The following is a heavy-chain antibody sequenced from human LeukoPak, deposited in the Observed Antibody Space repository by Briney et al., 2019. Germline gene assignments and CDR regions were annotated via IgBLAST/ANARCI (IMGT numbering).Heavy chain of an antibody. J-gene: IGHJ6*03. V-gene: IGHV4-59*01. D-gene: IGHD6-6*01. CDR3: AREGRSRSSGYYQHDMDD. CDR1: GGSIIDFY. CDR2: IYYSGST. Sequence: PSETLSPTCTVSGGSIIDFYRSWSRQSPGKGLEWIGYIYYSGSTNYNPSLKSRVTISLDTSKNQFSLMLSSVTAADTAVYYCAREGRSRSSGYYQHDMDDWGKGTMVTVSS.